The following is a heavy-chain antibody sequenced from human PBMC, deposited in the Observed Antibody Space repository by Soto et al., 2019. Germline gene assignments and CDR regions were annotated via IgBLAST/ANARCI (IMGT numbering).Heavy chain of an antibody. J-gene: IGHJ4*02. CDR1: GYSFTSYW. D-gene: IGHD2-8*01. V-gene: IGHV3-23*01. CDR2: ISGSGGST. Sequence: PGESLKISCKGSGYSFTSYWISWVRQAPGKGLEWVSAISGSGGSTYYADSVKGRFTISRDNSKNTLYLQMNSLRAEDTAVYYCAKDRIVLMVYAEYYFDYWGQGTLVTVSS. CDR3: AKDRIVLMVYAEYYFDY.